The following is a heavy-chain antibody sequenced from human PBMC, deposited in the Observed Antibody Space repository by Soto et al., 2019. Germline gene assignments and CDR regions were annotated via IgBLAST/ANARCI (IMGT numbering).Heavy chain of an antibody. D-gene: IGHD3-10*01. V-gene: IGHV3-53*04. CDR3: ARGVGSGSYSNWFDP. J-gene: IGHJ5*02. CDR1: GFTVSSNY. Sequence: GGSLRLSCAASGFTVSSNYMSWVRQAPGKGLEWVSVIYSGGSTYYADSVKGRFTISRHNSKNTLYLQMNSLRAEDTALYYCARGVGSGSYSNWFDPWGQGTLVTVSS. CDR2: IYSGGST.